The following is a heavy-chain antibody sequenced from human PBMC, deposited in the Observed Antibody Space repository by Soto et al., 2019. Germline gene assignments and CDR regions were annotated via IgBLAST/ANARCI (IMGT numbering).Heavy chain of an antibody. CDR1: GYTFTGYY. V-gene: IGHV1-2*04. CDR3: ARGITNCSGGSCYGKMSHGWFDP. Sequence: ASVKVSCKASGYTFTGYYMHWVRQAPGQGLEWMGWINPNSGGTNYAQKFQGWVTMTRDTSISTAYMELSRLRSDDTAVYYCARGITNCSGGSCYGKMSHGWFDPWGQGTLVTVSS. CDR2: INPNSGGT. J-gene: IGHJ5*02. D-gene: IGHD2-15*01.